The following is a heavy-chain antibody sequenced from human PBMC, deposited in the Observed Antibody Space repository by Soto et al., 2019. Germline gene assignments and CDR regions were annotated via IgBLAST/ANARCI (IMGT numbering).Heavy chain of an antibody. D-gene: IGHD2-15*01. CDR3: AAPGGHHFGMDV. V-gene: IGHV1-18*01. J-gene: IGHJ6*02. CDR2: ISGYNANT. Sequence: QAQLVQSGSEVKRPGASVKVSCRSFDNTFTYYGINWVRQAPGQGLEWLGWISGYNANTKEARKLQDRGTMTADTSTRTAYLEVRSLTSDDTGVYFCAAPGGHHFGMDVWGQGTTVTVSS. CDR1: DNTFTYYG.